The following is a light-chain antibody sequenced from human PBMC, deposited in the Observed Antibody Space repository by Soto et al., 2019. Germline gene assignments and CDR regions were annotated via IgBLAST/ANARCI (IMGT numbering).Light chain of an antibody. J-gene: IGKJ4*01. CDR1: QSVSSSY. Sequence: EIVLTRSPGTLSLSPGERATLSCRASQSVSSSYLAWYQQKPGQAPRLVIYGASSRATGIPDRFSGSGSGTDFPLTISRLEPEDFAVYYCQQYGSSPLTFGGGTKVEIK. CDR2: GAS. CDR3: QQYGSSPLT. V-gene: IGKV3-20*01.